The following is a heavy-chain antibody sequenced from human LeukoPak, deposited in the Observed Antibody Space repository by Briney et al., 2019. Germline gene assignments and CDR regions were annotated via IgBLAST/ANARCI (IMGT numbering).Heavy chain of an antibody. CDR2: IYNSGST. J-gene: IGHJ4*02. CDR3: ARGVGSGYTDY. V-gene: IGHV4-4*07. CDR1: GGSVSRYY. Sequence: SETLSLTCTVSGGSVSRYYWSWIRQSAGKGLEWIGRIYNSGSTTYNPSLKSRVTISVDTSKNQFSLKLISVTAADTAVYYCARGVGSGYTDYWGQGALVTVSS. D-gene: IGHD3-22*01.